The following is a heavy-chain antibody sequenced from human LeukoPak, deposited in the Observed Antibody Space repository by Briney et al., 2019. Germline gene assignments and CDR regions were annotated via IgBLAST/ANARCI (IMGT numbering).Heavy chain of an antibody. CDR3: ARDSYSSSWYSGEYFQH. CDR1: GGSISSYY. Sequence: SETLSLTCTASGGSISSYYWSWIRQPAGKGLEWIGRIYTSGSTNYNPSLKSRVTMSVDTSKNQFSLKLSSVTAADTAVYYCARDSYSSSWYSGEYFQHWGQGTLVTVSS. D-gene: IGHD6-13*01. V-gene: IGHV4-4*07. CDR2: IYTSGST. J-gene: IGHJ1*01.